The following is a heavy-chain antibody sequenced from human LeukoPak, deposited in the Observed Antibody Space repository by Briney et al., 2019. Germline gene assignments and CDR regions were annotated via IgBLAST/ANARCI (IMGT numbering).Heavy chain of an antibody. V-gene: IGHV3-53*01. CDR2: IYSGGAI. Sequence: GGSLRLSCVASGFAVGSNYMSWVRQAPGKGLERVSLIYSGGAIRYADSVKGRFTISRDSSKNTLFLQMNDLTVEDTARYYCARRPGNWGQGILVTVSS. CDR1: GFAVGSNY. CDR3: ARRPGN. J-gene: IGHJ4*02. D-gene: IGHD1-14*01.